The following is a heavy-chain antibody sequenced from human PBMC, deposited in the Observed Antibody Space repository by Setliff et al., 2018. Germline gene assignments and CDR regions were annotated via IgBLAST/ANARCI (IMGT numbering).Heavy chain of an antibody. J-gene: IGHJ6*02. D-gene: IGHD2-15*01. Sequence: SETLSLTCAVYGGSFSGYYWSWIRQPPGKGLEWIGEINHSGSTNYNPSLKSRVTISVDTSKNQFSLKLSSVTAAATAVYYCARKKTVYWYYGMDVWGQGTTVTVSS. V-gene: IGHV4-34*01. CDR2: INHSGST. CDR1: GGSFSGYY. CDR3: ARKKTVYWYYGMDV.